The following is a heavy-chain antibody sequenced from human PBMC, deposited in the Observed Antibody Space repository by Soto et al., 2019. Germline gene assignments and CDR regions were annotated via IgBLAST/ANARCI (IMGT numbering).Heavy chain of an antibody. J-gene: IGHJ4*02. D-gene: IGHD6-13*01. Sequence: SETLSLTCAVSGGSFTSNNWWTWVRQPPGQGLEWIGEIYRTGSTNYNPSLKSRVTISLDKSKNQFSLKLTSLTAADTAVYYCARAAYSSSTLFDYWGQGTLVTVSS. CDR2: IYRTGST. CDR1: GGSFTSNNW. CDR3: ARAAYSSSTLFDY. V-gene: IGHV4-4*02.